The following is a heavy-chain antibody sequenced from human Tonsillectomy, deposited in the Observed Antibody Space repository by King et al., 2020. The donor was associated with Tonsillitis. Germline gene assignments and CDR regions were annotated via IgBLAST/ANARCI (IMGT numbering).Heavy chain of an antibody. CDR1: GGSISSSSDY. V-gene: IGHV4-39*01. CDR2: IYYSGST. CDR3: ARHRPQYYDDTSD. D-gene: IGHD3-22*01. J-gene: IGHJ4*02. Sequence: QLQESGPGLVKPSETLSLTCTVSGGSISSSSDYWGWIRQPPGKGLEWIGIIYYSGSTYYKPSLESRVTISVDTSKNQFSLNLRSVTAADTAVYYCARHRPQYYDDTSDWGQGTLVTVSS.